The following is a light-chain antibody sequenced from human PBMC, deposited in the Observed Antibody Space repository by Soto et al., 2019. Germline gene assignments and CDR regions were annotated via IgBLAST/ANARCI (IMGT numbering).Light chain of an antibody. V-gene: IGKV3-20*01. CDR3: QHSGSSPPTP. Sequence: EMVLTQSPGTRSLSPGGRATLSGRASQSVSSSYLAWYQQKPGQAPRLLIYGASSRATGIPDRFSGSGSGTDLTIPTSPLEPADFAVSYCQHSGSSPPTPSGRGTKVDIK. J-gene: IGKJ4*01. CDR2: GAS. CDR1: QSVSSSY.